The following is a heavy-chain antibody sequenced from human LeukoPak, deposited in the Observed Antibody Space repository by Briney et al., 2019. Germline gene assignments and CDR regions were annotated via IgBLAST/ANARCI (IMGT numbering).Heavy chain of an antibody. D-gene: IGHD2-2*01. J-gene: IGHJ4*02. CDR3: TTRKGNSRVPAATTFDY. CDR1: GFTFSNAW. CDR2: IKSKTDGGTT. Sequence: GGSLRLSCAASGFTFSNAWKSWVRQAPGKGLEWVGRIKSKTDGGTTDYAAPVKGRFTISRDDSKNTLYLQMNSLKTEDTAVYYCTTRKGNSRVPAATTFDYWGQGTLVTVSS. V-gene: IGHV3-15*01.